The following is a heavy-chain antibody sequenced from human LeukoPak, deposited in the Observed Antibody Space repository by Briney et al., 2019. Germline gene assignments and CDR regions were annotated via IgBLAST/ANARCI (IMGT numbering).Heavy chain of an antibody. CDR3: ARDPFQSNWFDP. J-gene: IGHJ5*02. Sequence: SETPSLTCTVSGGSISSSSYYWGWIRQPPGKGLEWIGSIYYSGSTYYNPSLKSRVTISVDTSKNQFSLKLSSVTAADTAVYYCARDPFQSNWFDPWGQGTLVTVSS. V-gene: IGHV4-39*07. CDR2: IYYSGST. D-gene: IGHD2-21*01. CDR1: GGSISSSSYY.